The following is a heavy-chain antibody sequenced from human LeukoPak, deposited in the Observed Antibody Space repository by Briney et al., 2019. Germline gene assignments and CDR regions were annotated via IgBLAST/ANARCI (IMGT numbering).Heavy chain of an antibody. CDR1: GGSISSSSYY. D-gene: IGHD2-2*03. J-gene: IGHJ5*02. Sequence: SETLSLTCTVSGGSISSSSYYWGWIRQPPGKGLEWIGSIYYSGSTYYNPSLKSRVTISVDTSKNQFSLKPSSVTAADTAVYYCARHMDIVVVPAVLDPWGQGTLVTVSS. CDR3: ARHMDIVVVPAVLDP. V-gene: IGHV4-39*01. CDR2: IYYSGST.